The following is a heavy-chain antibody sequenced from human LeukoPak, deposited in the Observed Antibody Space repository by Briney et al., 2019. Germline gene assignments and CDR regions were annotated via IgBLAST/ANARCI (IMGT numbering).Heavy chain of an antibody. Sequence: ASVKVSCKASGYTFTSYDINWVRQATGQGLEWMGWMNPNSGNTGYAQKFQGRVTMTRNTSISTAYMELSSLRSEDTAVYYCARDSVTGGFGGDYFDYWGQGTLVTVSS. J-gene: IGHJ4*02. CDR1: GYTFTSYD. CDR2: MNPNSGNT. D-gene: IGHD2-15*01. V-gene: IGHV1-8*01. CDR3: ARDSVTGGFGGDYFDY.